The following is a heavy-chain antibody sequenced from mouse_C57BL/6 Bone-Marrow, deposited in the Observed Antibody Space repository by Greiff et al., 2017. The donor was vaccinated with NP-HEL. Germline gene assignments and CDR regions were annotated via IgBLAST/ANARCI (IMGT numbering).Heavy chain of an antibody. CDR3: ARGDYGSSRFGYAMDY. V-gene: IGHV1-80*01. D-gene: IGHD1-1*01. J-gene: IGHJ4*01. CDR1: GYAFRSYW. Sequence: VQLQQSGAELVKPGASVKISCKASGYAFRSYWMNCVKERPGKGLEWIGQIYPGDGDTKYNGKFKGKATLTADKSSSTAYMQVSSLTSEDSAVYFCARGDYGSSRFGYAMDYWGQGTSVTVSS. CDR2: IYPGDGDT.